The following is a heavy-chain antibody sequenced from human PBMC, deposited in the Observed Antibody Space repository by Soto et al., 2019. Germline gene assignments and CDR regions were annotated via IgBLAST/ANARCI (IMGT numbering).Heavy chain of an antibody. CDR2: ISSSSSYI. Sequence: PGGSLRLSCAASGFTFSSYSMNWVRQAPGKGLEWVSSISSSSSYIYYADSVKGRFTISRDNAKNSLYLQMNSLRAEDTAVYYCAKAGVVPAAKARYYYYGMDVWGQGTTVTVSS. V-gene: IGHV3-21*04. D-gene: IGHD2-2*01. CDR3: AKAGVVPAAKARYYYYGMDV. CDR1: GFTFSSYS. J-gene: IGHJ6*02.